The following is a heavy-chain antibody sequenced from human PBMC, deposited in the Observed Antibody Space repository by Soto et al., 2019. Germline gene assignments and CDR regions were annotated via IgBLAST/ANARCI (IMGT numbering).Heavy chain of an antibody. D-gene: IGHD3-22*01. Sequence: QVQLVESGGGVVQPGRSLRLSCAASGFTFSSYAMHWVRQAPGKGLEWVAVISYDGSNKYYADSVKGRFTISRDNSKNTLYLQMNRLRAEDTAVYYCARVSPYYYDSSGYLDYWGQGTLVTVSS. V-gene: IGHV3-30-3*01. CDR2: ISYDGSNK. J-gene: IGHJ4*02. CDR3: ARVSPYYYDSSGYLDY. CDR1: GFTFSSYA.